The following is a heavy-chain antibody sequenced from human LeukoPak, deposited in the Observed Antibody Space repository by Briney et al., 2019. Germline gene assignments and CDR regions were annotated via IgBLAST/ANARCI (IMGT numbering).Heavy chain of an antibody. V-gene: IGHV4-34*01. Sequence: SETLSLTCGVYGGSFSGYVWSWIRQPPGKGLQWIGEINHSGSTTYNPSLKSQVTISLDTSRNQFSLKLTPVTAADTAVYYCAKTPVVTLSAFDIWGQGTLVTVSS. CDR1: GGSFSGYV. CDR3: AKTPVVTLSAFDI. D-gene: IGHD3-22*01. J-gene: IGHJ3*02. CDR2: INHSGST.